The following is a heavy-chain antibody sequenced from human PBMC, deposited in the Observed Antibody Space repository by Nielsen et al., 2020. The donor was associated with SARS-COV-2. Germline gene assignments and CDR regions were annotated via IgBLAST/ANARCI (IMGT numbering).Heavy chain of an antibody. V-gene: IGHV3-30-3*01. Sequence: GESLKISCAASGFTFSSYAMHWVRQAPDKGLEWVAVISYDGSNKYYADSVKGRFTISRDNSKNTLYLQMNSLRAEDTAVYYCARGYQKGYYYGMDVWGQGTTVTVSS. J-gene: IGHJ6*02. CDR1: GFTFSSYA. CDR2: ISYDGSNK. D-gene: IGHD1-14*01. CDR3: ARGYQKGYYYGMDV.